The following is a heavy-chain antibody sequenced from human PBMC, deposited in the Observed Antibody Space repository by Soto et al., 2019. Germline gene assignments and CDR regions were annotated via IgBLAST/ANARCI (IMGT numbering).Heavy chain of an antibody. CDR1: GYTFTDYA. Sequence: QVQLVQSGVEVKKPGASVKVSCKASGYTFTDYAISWVRQAPGRGLEWMGWVNTYNGNPNYAQIFQGRVTMTTDTSTDTAYMELRSLKSDDSAVYYCARDSKYSTSWQRFDSWGQGTLVTVSS. D-gene: IGHD6-13*01. J-gene: IGHJ4*02. CDR3: ARDSKYSTSWQRFDS. V-gene: IGHV1-18*01. CDR2: VNTYNGNP.